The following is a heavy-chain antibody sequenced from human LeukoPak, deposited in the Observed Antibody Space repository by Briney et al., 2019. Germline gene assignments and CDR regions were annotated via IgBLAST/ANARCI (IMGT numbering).Heavy chain of an antibody. V-gene: IGHV4-59*01. Sequence: PSGTLSLTCTVSGGSISNYYWSWIRQPPGKGLGWIGYIYYSGSTNYNPSLKSRVTISVDTSKNQFSLKLSSVTAADTAVYYCAQYYYDSSGYYLRTWGQGTLVTVSS. CDR2: IYYSGST. D-gene: IGHD3-22*01. J-gene: IGHJ5*02. CDR3: AQYYYDSSGYYLRT. CDR1: GGSISNYY.